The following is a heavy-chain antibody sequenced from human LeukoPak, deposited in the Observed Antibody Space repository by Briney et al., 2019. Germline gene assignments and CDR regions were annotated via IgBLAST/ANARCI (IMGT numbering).Heavy chain of an antibody. V-gene: IGHV4-39*01. J-gene: IGHJ3*02. CDR3: ASVDYGVYGDAFDI. Sequence: PSETLSLTCTVSGGSISSSSYYWGWIRQPPGKGLEWIGSIYYSGSTYYNPSLKSRVTISVDTSKNQFSLKLSSVTAADTAVYYCASVDYGVYGDAFDIWGQGTMVTVSS. CDR2: IYYSGST. CDR1: GGSISSSSYY. D-gene: IGHD4-17*01.